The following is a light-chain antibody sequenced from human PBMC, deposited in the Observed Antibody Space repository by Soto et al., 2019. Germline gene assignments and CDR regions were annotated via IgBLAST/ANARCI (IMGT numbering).Light chain of an antibody. CDR2: EAS. CDR1: SSDVGSYTL. J-gene: IGLJ2*01. Sequence: QSVLTQPASVSGSPGQSITISCTGTSSDVGSYTLVSWYQQHPGKAPKLMIFEASKRPSGVSHRFSGSKSGNTASLTISGLQTEDEAHYYCCSYAAGDSFKFGGGTKLTVL. V-gene: IGLV2-23*01. CDR3: CSYAAGDSFK.